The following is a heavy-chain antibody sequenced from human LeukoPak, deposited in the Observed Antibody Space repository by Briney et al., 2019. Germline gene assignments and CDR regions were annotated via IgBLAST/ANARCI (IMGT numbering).Heavy chain of an antibody. J-gene: IGHJ4*02. CDR3: ARDGGAYGLDY. CDR2: ISSSSSHI. D-gene: IGHD3-10*01. V-gene: IGHV3-21*01. Sequence: GGSLRLSCAASGFTFNTYTMNWVRQAPGKGLEWVSFISSSSSHIYYADSVRGRVTISRDNAKNSLFLQMNSLRPEDTAVYYCARDGGAYGLDYWGQGTLVNVSS. CDR1: GFTFNTYT.